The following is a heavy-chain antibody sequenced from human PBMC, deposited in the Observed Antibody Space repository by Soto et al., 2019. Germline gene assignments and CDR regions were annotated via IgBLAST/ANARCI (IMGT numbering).Heavy chain of an antibody. CDR2: IIPILGIA. CDR1: GGTFSSYT. V-gene: IGHV1-69*04. J-gene: IGHJ3*02. D-gene: IGHD3-22*01. Sequence: SVKVSCKASGGTFSSYTISWVRQAPGQGLEWMGRIIPILGIANYAQKFQGRVTITADKSTSTAYMELSSLRSEDAAVYYCARDRRKYYDSSGYPTDAFDIWGQGTMVTVS. CDR3: ARDRRKYYDSSGYPTDAFDI.